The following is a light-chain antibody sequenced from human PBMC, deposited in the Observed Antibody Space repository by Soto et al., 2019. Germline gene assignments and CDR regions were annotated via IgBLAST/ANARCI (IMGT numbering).Light chain of an antibody. CDR2: DAS. V-gene: IGKV1-5*01. CDR1: QSIRSW. CDR3: QQYDSYSWT. J-gene: IGKJ1*01. Sequence: DIQMTQSPSTLSASVGDRVTITCRASQSIRSWLAWYQHKPGKAPKLLIYDASSLQSGVPSRFSGRGSGTEFTLTISSLQPDDFATYYCQQYDSYSWTFGQGTKVDIK.